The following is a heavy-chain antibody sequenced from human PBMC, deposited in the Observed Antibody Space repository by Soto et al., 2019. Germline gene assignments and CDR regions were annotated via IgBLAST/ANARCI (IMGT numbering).Heavy chain of an antibody. CDR2: IYYSGST. CDR3: ARYGYCSGGSCSHYFDY. V-gene: IGHV4-59*08. D-gene: IGHD2-15*01. CDR1: GGSISSYY. J-gene: IGHJ4*02. Sequence: PSETLSLTCTVSGGSISSYYWSWIRQPPGKGLEWIGYIYYSGSTNYNPSLKSRVTISVDTSKNQFSLKLSSVTAADTAVYYCARYGYCSGGSCSHYFDYWGQGTLVTVS.